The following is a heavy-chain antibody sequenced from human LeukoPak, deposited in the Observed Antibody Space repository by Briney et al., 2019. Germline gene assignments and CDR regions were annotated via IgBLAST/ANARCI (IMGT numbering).Heavy chain of an antibody. CDR1: GFTVSSNC. CDR3: TTASSITAAGYFQY. J-gene: IGHJ1*01. V-gene: IGHV3-66*01. Sequence: GGSLRLSCAASGFTVSSNCMNWVRQAPGKGLEWVSVIYSDGSRYYADSVKGRFTISRDNSKNTPFLQMNSLRAEDTAVYYCTTASSITAAGYFQYWGQGTLVTVSS. D-gene: IGHD6-13*01. CDR2: IYSDGSR.